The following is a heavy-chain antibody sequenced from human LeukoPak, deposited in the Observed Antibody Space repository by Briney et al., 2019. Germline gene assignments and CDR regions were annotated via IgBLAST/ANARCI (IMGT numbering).Heavy chain of an antibody. D-gene: IGHD2-15*01. CDR2: IYYSGST. CDR1: GGSISSYY. J-gene: IGHJ5*02. CDR3: AREGYCSGGSCYA. Sequence: SETLSLTCTVSGGSISSYYWSCIRQPPGKGLERIGYIYYSGSTYYNPSLKSRVTISVDTSKNQFSLKLSSVTAADTAVYYCAREGYCSGGSCYAWGQGTLVTVSS. V-gene: IGHV4-59*12.